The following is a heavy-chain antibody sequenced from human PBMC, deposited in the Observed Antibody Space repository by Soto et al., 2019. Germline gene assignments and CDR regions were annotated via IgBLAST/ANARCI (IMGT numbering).Heavy chain of an antibody. CDR1: GFTFDDYA. CDR3: AKRDSSSWYSAFDR. V-gene: IGHV3-9*01. CDR2: ISWNSGSI. Sequence: EAQLVESGGGLVQPGRSLRLSCAASGFTFDDYAMHWVRQAPGKGLEWVSGISWNSGSIGYADSVKCRFTISRDNAKNSLYLQMNSLRAEDTDLYYCAKRDSSSWYSAFDRWGQGTMVTVSS. J-gene: IGHJ3*02. D-gene: IGHD6-13*01.